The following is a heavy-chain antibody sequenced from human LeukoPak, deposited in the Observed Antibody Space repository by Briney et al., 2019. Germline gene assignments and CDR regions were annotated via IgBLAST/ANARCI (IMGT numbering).Heavy chain of an antibody. CDR2: IYFSGST. D-gene: IGHD2/OR15-2a*01. Sequence: SETLSLTCNVSGGSIRSGDHYWSWIRQPPGKGLEWIGYIYFSGSTYYNPSLKSRVTISIDTSKSQFSLKLSSVTAADTAMYYCARRNTAGASIDFWGQGTLVIASS. J-gene: IGHJ4*02. CDR3: ARRNTAGASIDF. CDR1: GGSIRSGDHY. V-gene: IGHV4-30-4*01.